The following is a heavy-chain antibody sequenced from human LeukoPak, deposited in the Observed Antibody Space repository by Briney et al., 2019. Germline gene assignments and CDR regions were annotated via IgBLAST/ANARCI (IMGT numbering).Heavy chain of an antibody. Sequence: GASVKVSCKASRYTFTSYYMYWVRQAPGQGLEWMGIINPIAVSTHYTQKFQGRVTLTTDISTSTVYMARSRLRCEDTAVYYCARDPDSSRTDDAFDIWGEERMGTVSS. J-gene: IGHJ3*02. CDR3: ARDPDSSRTDDAFDI. D-gene: IGHD3-22*01. CDR2: INPIAVST. CDR1: RYTFTSYY. V-gene: IGHV1-46*01.